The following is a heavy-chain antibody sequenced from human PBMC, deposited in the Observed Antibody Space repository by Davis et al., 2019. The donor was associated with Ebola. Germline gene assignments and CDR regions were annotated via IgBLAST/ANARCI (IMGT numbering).Heavy chain of an antibody. Sequence: AASVKVSCKASGYTFTSYYMHWVRQAPGQGLEWMGIINPSGGSTSYAQNFQGRVTITRDTSASTAYMELSGLTSEDTAVYYCARGAILRFLEWLSNWFDPWGQGTLVTVSS. J-gene: IGHJ5*02. CDR3: ARGAILRFLEWLSNWFDP. V-gene: IGHV1-46*01. CDR2: INPSGGST. D-gene: IGHD3-3*01. CDR1: GYTFTSYY.